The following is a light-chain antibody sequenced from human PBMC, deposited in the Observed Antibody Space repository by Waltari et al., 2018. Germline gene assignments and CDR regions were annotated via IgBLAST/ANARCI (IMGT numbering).Light chain of an antibody. Sequence: DVVMTQSTLSLPITPGQPASMTCRSSQSLLHSNGNTYLSWFLQKPGQPPRRLIYKVSYRDSGVPDRFSGSWSGTDFTLKISRVEAEDVGVYYFVQGTHFPPFTFGPGTKLDIK. V-gene: IGKV2-30*02. J-gene: IGKJ3*01. CDR3: VQGTHFPPFT. CDR1: QSLLHSNGNTY. CDR2: KVS.